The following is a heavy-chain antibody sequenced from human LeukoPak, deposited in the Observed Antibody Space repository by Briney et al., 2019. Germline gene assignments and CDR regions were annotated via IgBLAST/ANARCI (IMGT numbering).Heavy chain of an antibody. Sequence: PSETLPLTCAVSGGSISSGGYSWSWIRQPPGKGLEWIGYIYHSGGTYYNPSLKSRVTISVDRSKNQFSLKLSSVTAADTAVYYCARGNPVGYWGQGTLVTVSS. CDR1: GGSISSGGYS. V-gene: IGHV4-30-2*01. CDR3: ARGNPVGY. CDR2: IYHSGGT. J-gene: IGHJ4*02.